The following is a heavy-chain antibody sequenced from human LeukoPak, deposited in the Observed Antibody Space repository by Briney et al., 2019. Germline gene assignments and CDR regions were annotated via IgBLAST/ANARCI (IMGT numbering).Heavy chain of an antibody. CDR1: GGTFSSYA. J-gene: IGHJ3*02. Sequence: ASVKVSCKASGGTFSSYAISWVRQAPGQGLEWMGRIIPILGIANYAQKFQGRVTITADKSTSTAYMELSSLRSEDTAVYYCTDRRLGELSLEGDDAFDIWGQGTMVTVSS. V-gene: IGHV1-69*04. D-gene: IGHD3-16*02. CDR3: TDRRLGELSLEGDDAFDI. CDR2: IIPILGIA.